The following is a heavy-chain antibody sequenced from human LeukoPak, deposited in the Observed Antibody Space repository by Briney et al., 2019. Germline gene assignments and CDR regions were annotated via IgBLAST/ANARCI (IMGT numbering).Heavy chain of an antibody. D-gene: IGHD3-10*01. CDR1: GYTFTSYD. V-gene: IGHV1-8*01. J-gene: IGHJ5*02. CDR2: MNPNSGNT. Sequence: SVKVSFKASGYTFTSYDINWVRPATGQGLEWMGWMNPNSGNTGYAQKFQGRVTMTRNTSISTAYMELSSLRSEDTAVYYCARGQEGVDGDLFDPWGQGTLVTVSS. CDR3: ARGQEGVDGDLFDP.